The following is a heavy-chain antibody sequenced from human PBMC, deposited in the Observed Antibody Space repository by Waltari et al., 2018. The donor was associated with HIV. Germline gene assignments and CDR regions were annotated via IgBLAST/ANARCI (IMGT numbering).Heavy chain of an antibody. CDR2: IYTSGST. Sequence: QVQLQESGPGLVKPSQTLSLPCTVSGGSISSGSYYWSWIRQPAGKGLEWIGRIYTSGSTNYNPSLKSRVTISVDTSKNQFSLKLSSVTAADTAVYYCARVSTVVTPYFDLWGRGTLVTVSS. CDR3: ARVSTVVTPYFDL. D-gene: IGHD4-17*01. J-gene: IGHJ2*01. CDR1: GGSISSGSYY. V-gene: IGHV4-61*02.